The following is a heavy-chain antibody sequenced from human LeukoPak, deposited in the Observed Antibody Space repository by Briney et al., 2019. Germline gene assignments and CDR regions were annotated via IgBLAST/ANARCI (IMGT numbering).Heavy chain of an antibody. J-gene: IGHJ6*02. V-gene: IGHV1-69*13. CDR3: ARGEWYYYDSSGYWLTAYYYYYGMDV. D-gene: IGHD3-22*01. Sequence: GASVKVSCKASGGTFSSYAISWVRQAPGQGLEWMGGIIPIFGTANYAQKFQGRVTITADESTSTAYMELSSLRSEDTAVYYCARGEWYYYDSSGYWLTAYYYYYGMDVWGQGTTVTVSS. CDR1: GGTFSSYA. CDR2: IIPIFGTA.